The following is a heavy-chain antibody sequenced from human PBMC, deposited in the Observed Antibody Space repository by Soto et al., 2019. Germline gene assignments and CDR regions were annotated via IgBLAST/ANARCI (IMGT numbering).Heavy chain of an antibody. CDR3: AREDDGGDRDYYGLDV. V-gene: IGHV4-30-4*01. J-gene: IGHJ6*02. Sequence: QVQLQQSGPGLVKPSQTLSLTCTVSGGSISFDHYHWTWIRQPPGKGLEWIGYVHYSGSVLYNPSLPSRVSISVDTSKNQFSLKRSSVTAADTAVYFCAREDDGGDRDYYGLDVWGQGTTVTVSS. D-gene: IGHD2-21*02. CDR1: GGSISFDHYH. CDR2: VHYSGSV.